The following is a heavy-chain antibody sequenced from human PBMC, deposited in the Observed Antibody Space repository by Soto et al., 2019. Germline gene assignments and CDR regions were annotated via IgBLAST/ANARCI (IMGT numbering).Heavy chain of an antibody. CDR2: TYYSGST. CDR3: ATPAPKPYYYYGMDV. V-gene: IGHV4-39*01. Sequence: SETLSLTYTVSCGSISSSSYYWGWIRQPPGKGLEWIGSTYYSGSTYYNPSLKSRVTISVDTSKNQFSLKLSSVTAADTAVYYCATPAPKPYYYYGMDVWGQGTTVTVSS. J-gene: IGHJ6*02. CDR1: CGSISSSSYY.